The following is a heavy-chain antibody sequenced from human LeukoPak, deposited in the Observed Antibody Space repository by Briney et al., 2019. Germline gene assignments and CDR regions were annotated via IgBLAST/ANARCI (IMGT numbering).Heavy chain of an antibody. CDR1: GFTFSSYA. CDR3: ARLVATTTSAFDV. CDR2: ISSSGGAT. Sequence: GGSLRLSCAASGFTFSSYAMSWVRLAPGGGLEWVSSISSSGGATYFAASMEGRFTISRDSSRNALFLQMNSLRAEDTAIYYCARLVATTTSAFDVGGRGTMVTV. D-gene: IGHD1-26*01. J-gene: IGHJ3*01. V-gene: IGHV3-23*01.